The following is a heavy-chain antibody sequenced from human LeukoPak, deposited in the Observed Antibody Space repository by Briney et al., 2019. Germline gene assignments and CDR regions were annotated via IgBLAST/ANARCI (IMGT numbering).Heavy chain of an antibody. CDR3: ARDWYSGSWYVD. V-gene: IGHV4-39*07. CDR2: IYYSGST. J-gene: IGHJ4*02. D-gene: IGHD6-13*01. Sequence: PSETLSLTGTVSGGSISSSSYYWGWIRQPPGKGLEWIGSIYYSGSTYYNPSLKSRVTISVDTSKNQFSLNLNSVTAADTAFYYCARDWYSGSWYVDWGQGILVTVSS. CDR1: GGSISSSSYY.